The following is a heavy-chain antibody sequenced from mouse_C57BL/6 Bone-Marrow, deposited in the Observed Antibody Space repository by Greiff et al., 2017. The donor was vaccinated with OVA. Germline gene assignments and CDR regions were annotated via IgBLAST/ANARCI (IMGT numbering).Heavy chain of an antibody. V-gene: IGHV5-17*01. J-gene: IGHJ4*01. CDR2: ISSGSSTI. CDR1: GFTFSVYG. CDR3: ARAYYSNYVDY. Sequence: EVKVEESGGGLVKPGGSLKLSCAASGFTFSVYGMHWVRQAPERGLEWVAYISSGSSTIYYADTVKGRFTISRDKAKNTLFLQMTSLRSEDTAMYYCARAYYSNYVDYWGQGTSVTVSS. D-gene: IGHD2-5*01.